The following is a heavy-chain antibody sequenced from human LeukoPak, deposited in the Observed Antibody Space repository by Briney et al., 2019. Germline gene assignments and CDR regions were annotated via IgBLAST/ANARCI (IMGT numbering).Heavy chain of an antibody. V-gene: IGHV1-2*02. CDR3: ARDPGVSSTSFIQYYMDV. Sequence: GGSLRLSCAASGFTFSSYVMHWVRQAPGQGLEWMGWINPNSGGTNYAQKFQGRVTMTRDTSISTAYMELSRLRSDDTAVYYCARDPGVSSTSFIQYYMDVWGKGTTVTVSS. J-gene: IGHJ6*03. CDR2: INPNSGGT. D-gene: IGHD2-2*01. CDR1: GFTFSSYV.